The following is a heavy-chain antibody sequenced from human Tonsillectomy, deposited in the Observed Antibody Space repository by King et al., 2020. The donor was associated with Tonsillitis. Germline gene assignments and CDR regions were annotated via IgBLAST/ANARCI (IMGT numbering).Heavy chain of an antibody. CDR2: INPNSGGT. J-gene: IGHJ4*02. Sequence: VQLVESGAEVKKPGASVKVSCKASGCTFTGYYMHWVRQAPGQGLEWMGWINPNSGGTNYAQKFQGRVTMTRDTSISTAYMELSRLRSDDTAVYYCARADLEYYYDSSGYPFDYWGQGTLVTVSS. CDR1: GCTFTGYY. V-gene: IGHV1-2*02. CDR3: ARADLEYYYDSSGYPFDY. D-gene: IGHD3-22*01.